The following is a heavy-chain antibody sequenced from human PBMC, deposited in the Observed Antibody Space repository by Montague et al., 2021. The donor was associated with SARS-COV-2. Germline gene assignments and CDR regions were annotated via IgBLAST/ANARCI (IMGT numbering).Heavy chain of an antibody. Sequence: TLSLTCTVSGGSISSGSYYWSWIRQPAVKGLEWIGRIYTSGSTNYNPSLKSRVTISVDTSKNQFSLKLSSVTAADTAVYYCARCYYDSSGYSDAFDIWGQGTMVTVSS. D-gene: IGHD3-22*01. J-gene: IGHJ3*02. CDR3: ARCYYDSSGYSDAFDI. CDR1: GGSISSGSYY. CDR2: IYTSGST. V-gene: IGHV4-61*02.